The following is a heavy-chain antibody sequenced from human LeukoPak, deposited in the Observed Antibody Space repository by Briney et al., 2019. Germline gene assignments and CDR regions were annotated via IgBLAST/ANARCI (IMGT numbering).Heavy chain of an antibody. D-gene: IGHD3-10*01. CDR1: GGSISSGDYY. V-gene: IGHV4-30-4*01. J-gene: IGHJ4*02. CDR3: ARGISIFRGIPPGY. Sequence: SETLSLTCTVSGGSISSGDYYWSWIRQPPGKGLEWIGYTYYSGSTYYNPSLKSRVTISVDTSKNQFSLKLSSVTAADTAVYYCARGISIFRGIPPGYWGQGTLVTVSS. CDR2: TYYSGST.